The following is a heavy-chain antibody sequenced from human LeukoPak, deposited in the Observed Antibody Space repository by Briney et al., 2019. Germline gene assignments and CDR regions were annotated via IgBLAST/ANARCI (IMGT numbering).Heavy chain of an antibody. CDR2: ISDSGST. Sequence: KPSETLSLTCTVSGGSISSYYWTWIRQPPGKGLEWIGYISDSGSTNYNPSLRGRVSISVDTSKKQFSLKLTSVTAADTAVYYCARDVRIELWYNGMDVWGKGTTVTVSS. CDR1: GGSISSYY. V-gene: IGHV4-59*01. J-gene: IGHJ6*04. CDR3: ARDVRIELWYNGMDV. D-gene: IGHD5-18*01.